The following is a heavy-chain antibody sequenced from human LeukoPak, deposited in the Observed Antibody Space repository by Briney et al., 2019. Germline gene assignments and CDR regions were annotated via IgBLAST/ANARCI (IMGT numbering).Heavy chain of an antibody. J-gene: IGHJ3*02. V-gene: IGHV3-7*01. CDR3: ARETNLLLRGSAFDI. CDR2: IKEDGSEK. CDR1: GFTLSSYW. Sequence: GGSLRLSCAASGFTLSSYWLSWVRQAPGKGLEWVANIKEDGSEKYCVDSVKGRFTISRDNSKNSLYLQMNSLRAEDTAVYYCARETNLLLRGSAFDIWGQGTMVTVSS. D-gene: IGHD1-26*01.